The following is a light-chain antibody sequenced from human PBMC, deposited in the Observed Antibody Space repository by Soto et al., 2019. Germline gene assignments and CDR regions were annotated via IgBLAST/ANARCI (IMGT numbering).Light chain of an antibody. CDR1: PSVSRF. CDR3: QQRTNWA. CDR2: DAS. V-gene: IGKV3-11*01. J-gene: IGKJ4*01. Sequence: ETLLTQSPATLSLSPGDRATLSCRASPSVSRFLAWYQQKSGQAPRLLTYDASNRATGIPARFSGSGSWTDFTLTVSSLEPEDFAVYYCQQRTNWAFGGGTKVEIK.